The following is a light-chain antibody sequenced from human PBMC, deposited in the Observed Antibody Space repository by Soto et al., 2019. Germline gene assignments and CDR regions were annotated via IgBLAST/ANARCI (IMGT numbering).Light chain of an antibody. CDR2: AAS. V-gene: IGKV1-27*01. J-gene: IGKJ4*01. CDR3: QKYNSAPLT. Sequence: DIHLTQSPSSLSGSLGDKLPITCRASQGISNYLAWYQQKPGKVPRLLIYAASSMQSGVPSRFSGSGSGTDFTLTISSLQPEDVAIYYCQKYNSAPLTFGGGTKVDIK. CDR1: QGISNY.